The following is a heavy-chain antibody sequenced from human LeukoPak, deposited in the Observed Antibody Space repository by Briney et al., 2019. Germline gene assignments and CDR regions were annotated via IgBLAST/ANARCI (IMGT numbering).Heavy chain of an antibody. CDR2: ISGSGGST. D-gene: IGHD6-19*01. J-gene: IGHJ4*02. CDR3: AKESSGGWYFDY. Sequence: QSGGSLRLSCAASGFTFSSYAMSWVRQAPGKGLEWVSAISGSGGSTYYADSVKGRFTISRDNSKNSLYLQMNSLRAEDTAVYYCAKESSGGWYFDYWGQGTLVTVSS. CDR1: GFTFSSYA. V-gene: IGHV3-23*01.